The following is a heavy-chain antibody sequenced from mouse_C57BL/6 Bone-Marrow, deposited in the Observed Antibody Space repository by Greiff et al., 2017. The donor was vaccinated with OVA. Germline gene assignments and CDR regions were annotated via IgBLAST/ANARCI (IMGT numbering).Heavy chain of an antibody. CDR3: ARAPITTVVAKDWYFDV. CDR1: GFTFSDFY. CDR2: SRNKANDYTT. D-gene: IGHD1-1*01. J-gene: IGHJ1*03. V-gene: IGHV7-1*01. Sequence: EVKLLESGGGLVQSGRSLRLSCATSGFTFSDFYMEWVRQAPGKGLAWIAASRNKANDYTTEYSASVKGRFIVSRDTSQSILYLQMNALRAEDTAIYYCARAPITTVVAKDWYFDVWGTGTTVTVSS.